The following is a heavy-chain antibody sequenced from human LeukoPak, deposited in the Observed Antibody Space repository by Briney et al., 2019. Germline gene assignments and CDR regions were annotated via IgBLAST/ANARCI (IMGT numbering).Heavy chain of an antibody. CDR2: IYPGDSDT. V-gene: IGHV5-51*01. J-gene: IGHJ4*01. CDR3: ARRAHYYDSSGSYFDY. CDR1: GYSFTSYW. Sequence: GESLKISCKGSGYSFTSYWIGWVRQMPGKGLEWMGIIYPGDSDTRYSPSFQGQVTISAVNSISTVYLQWGSLKASDTAIYYCARRAHYYDSSGSYFDYWSHGTLVTVSS. D-gene: IGHD3-22*01.